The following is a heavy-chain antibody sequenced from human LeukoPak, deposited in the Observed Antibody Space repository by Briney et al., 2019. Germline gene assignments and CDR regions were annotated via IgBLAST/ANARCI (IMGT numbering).Heavy chain of an antibody. J-gene: IGHJ4*02. D-gene: IGHD3-9*01. V-gene: IGHV1-2*02. CDR3: ARGGYDILTGSYRVRYYFDY. Sequence: ASVKVSCKASGYTFTASYIHWVRLAPGQGLEWMGWMNPNGGDIHYAQKFQGRVTMTRDTSISTAYMDLSRLGSDDTAVYYCARGGYDILTGSYRVRYYFDYWAREPWSPSPQ. CDR1: GYTFTASY. CDR2: MNPNGGDI.